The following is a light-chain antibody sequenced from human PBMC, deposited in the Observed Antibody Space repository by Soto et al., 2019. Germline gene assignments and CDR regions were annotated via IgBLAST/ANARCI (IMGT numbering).Light chain of an antibody. CDR3: QQYVTSSPRT. CDR1: HTISSSY. V-gene: IGKV3-20*01. CDR2: GIS. Sequence: EIVLTQSPGTLSLSPGERATLSCRASHTISSSYLAWYQQKPGQAPRLLMCGISRRATGIPDRFSGSGSGTDFTLTITRLEPEDFAVYYCQQYVTSSPRTFGQGTKVEIK. J-gene: IGKJ1*01.